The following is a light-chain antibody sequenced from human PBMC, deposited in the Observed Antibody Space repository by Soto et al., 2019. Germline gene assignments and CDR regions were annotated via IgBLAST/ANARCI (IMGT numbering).Light chain of an antibody. CDR3: LQYHNLWA. V-gene: IGKV3-15*01. CDR2: RAS. CDR1: QNIYSN. J-gene: IGKJ1*01. Sequence: IVMPPSQATLSLSPGERAPFSCRASQNIYSNIAWYQQRPGQPPRLLIYRASTRATGVPARFSGSGSGTEFTLTISSLKSEDFEVYSRLQYHNLWAFGQGTKVDIK.